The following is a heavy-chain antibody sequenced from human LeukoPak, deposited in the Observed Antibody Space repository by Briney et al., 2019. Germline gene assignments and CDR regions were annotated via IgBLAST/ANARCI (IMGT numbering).Heavy chain of an antibody. Sequence: GGSLRLSCAASGFTFSSYSMNWVRQAPGKGLEWVSSISSSSSYIYYADSVKGRFTISRDNAKNSLYLQMNSLRAEDTALYYCAKDKGEIAAHFDYWGQGTLVTVSS. V-gene: IGHV3-21*04. CDR3: AKDKGEIAAHFDY. CDR2: ISSSSSYI. J-gene: IGHJ4*02. CDR1: GFTFSSYS. D-gene: IGHD6-13*01.